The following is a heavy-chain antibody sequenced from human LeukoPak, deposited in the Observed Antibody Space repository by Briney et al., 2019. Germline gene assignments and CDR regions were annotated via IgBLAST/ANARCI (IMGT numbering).Heavy chain of an antibody. CDR1: GGSFSSYY. Sequence: SETLSLTCTVSGGSFSSYYWSWIRQPPGKGLEWIGYIYYSGSTNYNPSLKSRVTISVDTSKNQFSLKLSSVTAADTAVYYCARAGEPYYYYYGMDVWGQGTTVTVSS. CDR2: IYYSGST. V-gene: IGHV4-59*01. CDR3: ARAGEPYYYYYGMDV. D-gene: IGHD1-14*01. J-gene: IGHJ6*02.